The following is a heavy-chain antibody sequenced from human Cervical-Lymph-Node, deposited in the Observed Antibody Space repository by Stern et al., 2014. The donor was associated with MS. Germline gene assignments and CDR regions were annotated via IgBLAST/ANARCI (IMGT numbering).Heavy chain of an antibody. V-gene: IGHV4-59*01. CDR2: ILYSGNT. Sequence: QVQLQESGPGLVKPSETLSVTCTVSGGSISANHWSWVRQPPGKGLEWIGHILYSGNTDYNPSLKSRVTISVDTSKNQFSLKLSSMTPADAAVYYCARNSAFYYGSSGYYPYYFDYWGQGTLVTVSS. CDR1: GGSISANH. J-gene: IGHJ4*02. CDR3: ARNSAFYYGSSGYYPYYFDY. D-gene: IGHD3-22*01.